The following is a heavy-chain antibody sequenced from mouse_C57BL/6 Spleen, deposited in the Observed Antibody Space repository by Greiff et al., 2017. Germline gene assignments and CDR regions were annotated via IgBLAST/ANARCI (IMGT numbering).Heavy chain of an antibody. CDR2: ISSGSSTI. Sequence: EVKVVESGGGLVKPGGSLKLSCAASGFTFSDYGMHWVRQAPEKGLEWVAYISSGSSTIYYADTVKGRFTISRDNAKNTLFLQMTSLRSEDTAMYYCARPGDYDEGFDYWGQGTTLTVSS. D-gene: IGHD2-4*01. CDR3: ARPGDYDEGFDY. J-gene: IGHJ2*01. V-gene: IGHV5-17*01. CDR1: GFTFSDYG.